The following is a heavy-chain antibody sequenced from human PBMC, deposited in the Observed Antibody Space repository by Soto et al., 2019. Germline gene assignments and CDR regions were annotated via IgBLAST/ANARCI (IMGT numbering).Heavy chain of an antibody. J-gene: IGHJ6*02. CDR3: AREIWWRMDV. V-gene: IGHV3-74*01. D-gene: IGHD2-15*01. CDR1: GFTFSRDW. CDR2: ISSYGSDT. Sequence: GGFLRLSCAASGFTFSRDWMHWVRQAPGKGLKWVSRISSYGSDTHYADSVKGRFTISRDNAKNTLYLQMNSLRDQDTAVYYCAREIWWRMDVWGQGTTVTVSS.